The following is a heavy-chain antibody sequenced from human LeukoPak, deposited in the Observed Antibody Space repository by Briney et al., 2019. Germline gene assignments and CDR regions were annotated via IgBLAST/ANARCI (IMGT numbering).Heavy chain of an antibody. CDR3: ARGGGSYYFYY. D-gene: IGHD1-26*01. V-gene: IGHV3-11*05. CDR1: RFKFSDHY. Sequence: GGSLRLSCAASRFKFSDHYMTWIRQAPGKGLEWVSYISGSGTYTNYADSVRGRFTISRDNAKNSLYLQMNSLRAEDTAVYYYARGGGSYYFYYWGQGTLVTVSS. J-gene: IGHJ4*02. CDR2: ISGSGTYT.